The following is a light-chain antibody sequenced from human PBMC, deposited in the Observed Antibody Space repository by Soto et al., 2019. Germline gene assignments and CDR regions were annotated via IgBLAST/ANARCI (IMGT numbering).Light chain of an antibody. CDR3: QQFISYPLP. V-gene: IGKV3-20*01. CDR1: QTVRNNY. CDR2: DES. J-gene: IGKJ4*01. Sequence: EFVLTQSPGTLSLSRGERATLSCRASQTVRNNYLAWYQQKPGQAPSLLIYDESSRATGIPDRFSGGGSGTYFTLTISRLEPEDFAVYYCQQFISYPLPFGRRTKVDI.